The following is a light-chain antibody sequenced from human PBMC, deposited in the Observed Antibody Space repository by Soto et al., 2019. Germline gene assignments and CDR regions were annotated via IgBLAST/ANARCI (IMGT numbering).Light chain of an antibody. J-gene: IGLJ1*01. CDR1: SSNFGSNY. Sequence: QSVLTQPPSAYGTPGQRVTISCSGSSSNFGSNYVYWYQQLPGTAPKLLIYRNNQRPSGVPDRFSGSKSGTSASLAISGLRSEDEADYYCAAWDDSLSGRYVLGTGTKVTVL. V-gene: IGLV1-47*01. CDR3: AAWDDSLSGRYV. CDR2: RNN.